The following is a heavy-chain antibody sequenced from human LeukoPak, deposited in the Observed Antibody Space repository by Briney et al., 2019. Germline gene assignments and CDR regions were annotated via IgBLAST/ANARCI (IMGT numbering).Heavy chain of an antibody. V-gene: IGHV4-39*01. CDR2: ISYSGST. J-gene: IGHJ4*02. CDR3: ASRGDSSGYYYFDY. Sequence: SETLSLTCTVSGGSISSSSYYWGWIRQPPGKGLEWNGSISYSGSTSYNPSLKSRVTMSGDTSKIQFSLKLSSVTAADTAVYYCASRGDSSGYYYFDYWGQGTLVTVSS. D-gene: IGHD3-22*01. CDR1: GGSISSSSYY.